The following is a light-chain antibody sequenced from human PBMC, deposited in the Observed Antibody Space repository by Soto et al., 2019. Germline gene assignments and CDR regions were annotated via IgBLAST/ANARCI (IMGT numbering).Light chain of an antibody. CDR3: HQYEIPPQT. V-gene: IGKV3-20*01. CDR2: GAS. J-gene: IGKJ1*01. CDR1: QRISSTY. Sequence: IVLTQSPGTLSLSPGERATLSCRASQRISSTYLAWYQQKPGRAPRLLIYGASRRATGIPDRFSGSGSGTDFTLTISRLEPEDFAVYYCHQYEIPPQTFGRGTRVEI.